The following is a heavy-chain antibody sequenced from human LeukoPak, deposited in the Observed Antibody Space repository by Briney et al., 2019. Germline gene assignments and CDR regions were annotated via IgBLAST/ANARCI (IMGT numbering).Heavy chain of an antibody. V-gene: IGHV1-18*01. Sequence: GASVKVSCKASGYTFTSYGISWVRQAPGQGLEWMGWISAYNGNTNYPQKLQGRVTMNTDISTSTAYMELRSLRSDDTAVYYCARDLPGAQVVAAIDYFDYWGQGTLVTVSS. D-gene: IGHD2-15*01. CDR3: ARDLPGAQVVAAIDYFDY. CDR1: GYTFTSYG. J-gene: IGHJ4*02. CDR2: ISAYNGNT.